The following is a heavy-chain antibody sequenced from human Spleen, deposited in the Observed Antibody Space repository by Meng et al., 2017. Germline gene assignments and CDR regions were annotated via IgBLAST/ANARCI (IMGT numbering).Heavy chain of an antibody. CDR2: IYYSGST. V-gene: IGHV4-39*07. J-gene: IGHJ4*02. Sequence: SETLSLTCTVSVGSISSSSYYWGWIRQPPGKGLEWIGSIYYSGSTYYNPSLKSRVTISVDTSKNQFSLKLSSVTAANPAVYCGAREYGIGFCSGGSCYSGNVDYWGRGTLVTVSS. CDR3: AREYGIGFCSGGSCYSGNVDY. D-gene: IGHD2-15*01. CDR1: VGSISSSSYY.